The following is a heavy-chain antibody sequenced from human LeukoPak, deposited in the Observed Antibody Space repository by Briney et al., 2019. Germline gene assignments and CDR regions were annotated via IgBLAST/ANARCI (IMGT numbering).Heavy chain of an antibody. CDR2: INPNSGGT. Sequence: ASVKVSCKASGYTFTGYYMHWVRQAPGQGLEWMGWINPNSGGTNYAQKFQGRVTMTRDTPISTAYMELSRLRSDDTAVYYCARAVSLGYYDSSGYLPSDYWGQGTLVTVSS. J-gene: IGHJ4*02. D-gene: IGHD3-22*01. CDR3: ARAVSLGYYDSSGYLPSDY. V-gene: IGHV1-2*02. CDR1: GYTFTGYY.